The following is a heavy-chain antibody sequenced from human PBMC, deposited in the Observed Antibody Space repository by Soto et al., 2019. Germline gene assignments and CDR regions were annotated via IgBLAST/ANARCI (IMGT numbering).Heavy chain of an antibody. J-gene: IGHJ6*02. D-gene: IGHD5-12*01. CDR3: TTGRDGYNPYYYYGMDV. CDR1: GFTFSNAW. CDR2: IKSKTDGGTT. V-gene: IGHV3-15*01. Sequence: GGSLRLSCAASGFTFSNAWMSWVRQAPGKGLEWVGRIKSKTDGGTTDYAAPVKGRFTISRDDSKNTLYLQMNSLKTEDTAVYYCTTGRDGYNPYYYYGMDVWGQGTTVPSP.